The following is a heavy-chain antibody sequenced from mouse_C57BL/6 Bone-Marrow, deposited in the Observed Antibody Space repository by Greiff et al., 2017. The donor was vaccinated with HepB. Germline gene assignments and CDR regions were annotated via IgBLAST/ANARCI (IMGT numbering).Heavy chain of an antibody. CDR2: ISNLAYSI. J-gene: IGHJ1*03. D-gene: IGHD1-1*01. Sequence: EVMLVESGGGLVQPGGSLKLSCAASGFTFSDYGMAWVRQAPRKGPEWVAFISNLAYSIYYADTVTGRFTISRENAKNTLYLEMSSLRSEDTAMYYCARHYGSSYWYFDVWGTGTTVTVSS. V-gene: IGHV5-15*01. CDR3: ARHYGSSYWYFDV. CDR1: GFTFSDYG.